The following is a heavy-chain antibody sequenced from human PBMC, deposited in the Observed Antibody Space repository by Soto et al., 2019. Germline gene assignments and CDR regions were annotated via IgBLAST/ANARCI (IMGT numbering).Heavy chain of an antibody. CDR2: ISGSGGST. V-gene: IGHV3-23*01. J-gene: IGHJ5*02. CDR1: RFTFSSYA. CDR3: AKAGRLVINWFDP. Sequence: GGSLRLSCAASRFTFSSYAMSWVRQAPGKGLEWVSAISGSGGSTYYADSVKGRFTISRDNSKDTLFLQMNSLRAEDTAVYYCAKAGRLVINWFDPWGQGTLVTVSS. D-gene: IGHD2-21*01.